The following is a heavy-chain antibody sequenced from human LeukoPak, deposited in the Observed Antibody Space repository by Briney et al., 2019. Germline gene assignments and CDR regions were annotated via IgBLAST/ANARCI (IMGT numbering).Heavy chain of an antibody. CDR2: IWYDGSNK. V-gene: IGHV3-33*01. D-gene: IGHD1-14*01. J-gene: IGHJ5*02. Sequence: PGRSLRLSCAASGFTFNNYAMHWVRQAPGKGLEWVTTIWYDGSNKYYGDSVKGRFTISRDNSKSTLYLQMNSLRAEDTAVYYCARDKGNHPCNWFDPWGQGTLVTVSS. CDR3: ARDKGNHPCNWFDP. CDR1: GFTFNNYA.